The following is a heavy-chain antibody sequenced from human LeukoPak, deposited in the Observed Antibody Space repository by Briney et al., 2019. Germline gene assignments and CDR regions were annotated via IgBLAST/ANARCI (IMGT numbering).Heavy chain of an antibody. Sequence: GRSLRLSCAASGFIFSSYGMHWVRQAPGKGLEWVAAISYDGSNKYYADSVKGRFTISRDNARNSLYLQMNSLRAEDTAVYYCARDSEGVTGTTSWFDPWGQGTLVTVSS. CDR2: ISYDGSNK. CDR3: ARDSEGVTGTTSWFDP. CDR1: GFIFSSYG. J-gene: IGHJ5*02. D-gene: IGHD1-7*01. V-gene: IGHV3-30*03.